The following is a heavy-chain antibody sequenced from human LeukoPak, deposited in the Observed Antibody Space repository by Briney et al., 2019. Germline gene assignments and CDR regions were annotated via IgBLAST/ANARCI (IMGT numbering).Heavy chain of an antibody. Sequence: GESLRLSCAASGLIFSNAWMSWVRQAPGKGLECVGRIKSKSDGGTTEYAAPVKGRFSISRDDSKNTLYLQMNSLKTDDTAVYYCTFYTSGRFDIWGQGTMVTVSS. V-gene: IGHV3-15*01. CDR1: GLIFSNAW. D-gene: IGHD3-10*01. J-gene: IGHJ3*02. CDR2: IKSKSDGGTT. CDR3: TFYTSGRFDI.